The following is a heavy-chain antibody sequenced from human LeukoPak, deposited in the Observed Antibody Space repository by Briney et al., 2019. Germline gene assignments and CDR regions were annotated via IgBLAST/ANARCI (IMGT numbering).Heavy chain of an antibody. CDR1: GFTFSSYG. CDR2: ISYDGSNK. J-gene: IGHJ4*02. V-gene: IGHV3-30*18. CDR3: AKDPSGSYYRGAFDY. Sequence: GGSLRLSCAASGFTFSSYGMHWVRQAPGKGLEWVAVISYDGSNKYYADSVKGRFTISRDNSKNTLYLQMNSLRAEDTAVYYCAKDPSGSYYRGAFDYWGQGTLVTVSS. D-gene: IGHD1-26*01.